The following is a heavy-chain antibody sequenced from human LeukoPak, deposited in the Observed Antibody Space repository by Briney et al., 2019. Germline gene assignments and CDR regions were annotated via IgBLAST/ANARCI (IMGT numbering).Heavy chain of an antibody. CDR1: GFTVSGNY. J-gene: IGHJ4*02. CDR3: AGRRVLDASFDY. V-gene: IGHV3-66*02. Sequence: RGSLRLSCAASGFTVSGNYTSWVRQAPGKGLEWVSVIYSSDNTYYIDSVKGRFTISRDNSKNTLYLQMKSLRAEDTAVYYCAGRRVLDASFDYWGQGTLVTDSP. D-gene: IGHD3-16*01. CDR2: IYSSDNT.